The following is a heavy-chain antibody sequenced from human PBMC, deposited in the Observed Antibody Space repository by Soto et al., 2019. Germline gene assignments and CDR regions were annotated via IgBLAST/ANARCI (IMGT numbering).Heavy chain of an antibody. D-gene: IGHD1-1*01. CDR1: GFTLRTYT. V-gene: IGHV3-21*01. CDR2: ISISSSDR. CDR3: ARDLAWKRGKVGRYYYGMDV. Sequence: PGGSLRLSCAASGFTLRTYTMNWVRQAPGKGLEWVSSISISSSDRYYADSVKGRFTISRDNAKNSLYLQMDSLRVEDTAVYYCARDLAWKRGKVGRYYYGMDVWGQGTTVTVSS. J-gene: IGHJ6*02.